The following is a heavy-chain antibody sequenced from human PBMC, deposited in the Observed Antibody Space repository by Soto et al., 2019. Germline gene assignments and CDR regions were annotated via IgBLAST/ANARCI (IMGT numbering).Heavy chain of an antibody. V-gene: IGHV3-23*01. CDR1: GFTFSSYA. J-gene: IGHJ4*02. D-gene: IGHD4-17*01. Sequence: GGSLRLSCAASGFTFSSYAMSWLRQAPGKGLEWVSGISSSGGSTHFADSVKGRFTISRDNSKKTLYLQMNSLRAEDTAIYYCAKAEGSYADAQYYFDFWGQGTLVTVSS. CDR2: ISSSGGST. CDR3: AKAEGSYADAQYYFDF.